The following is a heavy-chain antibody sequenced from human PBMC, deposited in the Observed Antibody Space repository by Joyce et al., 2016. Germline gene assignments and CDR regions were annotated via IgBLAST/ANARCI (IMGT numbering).Heavy chain of an antibody. V-gene: IGHV3-15*01. Sequence: VQLVESGGDLVEPGGSLRLSCAASGFSFSNAWMAWVRQAPGKGLEWLGRIKIKTDGETTDYATPVNGRFVSSRYESNDMLFLVIISLKTEVTDVYYCTTDDCWSGFSASWGQGTLVTVSS. J-gene: IGHJ5*02. CDR3: TTDDCWSGFSAS. D-gene: IGHD3-3*01. CDR1: GFSFSNAW. CDR2: IKIKTDGETT.